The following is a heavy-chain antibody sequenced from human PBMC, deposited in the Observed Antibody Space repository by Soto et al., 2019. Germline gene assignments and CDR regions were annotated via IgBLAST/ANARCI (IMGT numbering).Heavy chain of an antibody. CDR2: IYYSGST. Sequence: SETLSLTCTVSGGSISTYYWSWIRQPPGKGLEWIGYIYYSGSTNYSPSLKSRVTISVDTSKNQFSLRLSSVTAADTAVYYCARFRPKGRCLEWLPQTYGMDVWGQGTTVTVSS. CDR3: ARFRPKGRCLEWLPQTYGMDV. CDR1: GGSISTYY. V-gene: IGHV4-59*12. D-gene: IGHD3-3*01. J-gene: IGHJ6*02.